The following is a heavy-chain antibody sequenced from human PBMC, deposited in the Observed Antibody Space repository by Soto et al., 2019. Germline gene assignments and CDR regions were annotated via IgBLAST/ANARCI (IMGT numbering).Heavy chain of an antibody. CDR2: IKSKTDGGTT. D-gene: IGHD3-22*01. CDR3: IGSGYYYGDAFDI. V-gene: IGHV3-15*01. CDR1: GFTFSNAW. J-gene: IGHJ3*02. Sequence: LRLSCAASGFTFSNAWMSWVRQAPGKGLEWVGRIKSKTDGGTTDYAAPVKGRFTISRDDSKNTLYLQMNSLKTEDTAVYYCIGSGYYYGDAFDIWGQGTMVTVSS.